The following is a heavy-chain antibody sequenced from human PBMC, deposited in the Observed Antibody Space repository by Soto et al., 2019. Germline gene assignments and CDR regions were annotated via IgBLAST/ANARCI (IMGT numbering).Heavy chain of an antibody. V-gene: IGHV1-69*01. CDR3: ARQRPTVTTNYYYGMDV. Sequence: SVKVACKASGGPFISYAIIWVRQSPGQGLEWMGGIIPIFGTANYAQKFQGRVTITADESTSTAYMELSSLRSEDTAVYYCARQRPTVTTNYYYGMDVWGQGTTVTVSS. D-gene: IGHD4-17*01. J-gene: IGHJ6*02. CDR2: IIPIFGTA. CDR1: GGPFISYA.